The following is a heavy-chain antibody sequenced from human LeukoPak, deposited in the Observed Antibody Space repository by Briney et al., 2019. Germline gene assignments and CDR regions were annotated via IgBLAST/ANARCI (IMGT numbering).Heavy chain of an antibody. CDR3: ARRIAAASPGAFDI. V-gene: IGHV1-69*13. D-gene: IGHD6-13*01. CDR1: GYTFTSYY. Sequence: ASVKVSCKASGYTFTSYYMHWVRQAPGQGLEWMGGIIPIFGTANYAQKFQGRVTITADESTSTAYMELSSLRSEDTAVYYCARRIAAASPGAFDIWGQGTMVTVSS. J-gene: IGHJ3*02. CDR2: IIPIFGTA.